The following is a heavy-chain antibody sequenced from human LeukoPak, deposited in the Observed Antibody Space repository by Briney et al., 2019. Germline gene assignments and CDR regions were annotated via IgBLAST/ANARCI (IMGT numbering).Heavy chain of an antibody. CDR3: AKRGYYYDSSAYYYFDY. D-gene: IGHD3-22*01. CDR2: ISGSGGST. CDR1: GFTFSSYA. V-gene: IGHV3-23*01. Sequence: PGGSLRLSCAASGFTFSSYAMSWVRQAPGKGLEWVSAISGSGGSTYYADSVKGRFTISRDNSKNTLYLQMNSLRAEDTAVYYCAKRGYYYDSSAYYYFDYWGQGTLVTVSS. J-gene: IGHJ4*02.